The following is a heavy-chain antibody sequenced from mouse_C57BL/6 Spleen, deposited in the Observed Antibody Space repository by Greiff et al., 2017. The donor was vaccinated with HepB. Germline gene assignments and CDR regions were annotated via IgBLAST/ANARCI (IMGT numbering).Heavy chain of an antibody. CDR2: INPSSGYT. J-gene: IGHJ2*01. CDR3: ARWGTTVVKNFDY. D-gene: IGHD1-1*01. Sequence: VQLVESGAELAKPGASVKLSCKASGYTFTSYWMHWVKQRPGQGLEWIGYINPSSGYTKYNQKFKDKATLTADKSSSTAYMQLSSLTYEDSAVYYCARWGTTVVKNFDYWGQGTTLTVSS. V-gene: IGHV1-7*01. CDR1: GYTFTSYW.